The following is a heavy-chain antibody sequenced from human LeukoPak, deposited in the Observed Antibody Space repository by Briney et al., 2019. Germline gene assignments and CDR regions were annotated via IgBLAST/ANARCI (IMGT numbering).Heavy chain of an antibody. V-gene: IGHV4-39*01. J-gene: IGHJ4*02. Sequence: PSETLSLTCTVSGGSISSSSYYWGWIRQPPGKGLEWIGSIYYSGTTYYNPSLKRRVTISVDTSNNQFSLNLSSVTAADTAVYYCARHSDYGDYLFDYWGQGTLVTVSS. D-gene: IGHD4-17*01. CDR3: ARHSDYGDYLFDY. CDR1: GGSISSSSYY. CDR2: IYYSGTT.